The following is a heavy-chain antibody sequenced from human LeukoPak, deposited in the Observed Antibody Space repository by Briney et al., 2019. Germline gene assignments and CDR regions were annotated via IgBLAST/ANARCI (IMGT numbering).Heavy chain of an antibody. J-gene: IGHJ6*02. V-gene: IGHV3-30*04. CDR1: EFTFSNYA. D-gene: IGHD3-16*02. CDR3: AREEHDYVWGSYRYYYYYGIDV. Sequence: GSLRLSCVASEFTFSNYAMHWVRQSPGRGLEWVSFLSFDGSNEFYADSLKGRFTISRDNSKDTLYLQMDSLRAEDTALYYCAREEHDYVWGSYRYYYYYGIDVWGQGTTVTVSS. CDR2: LSFDGSNE.